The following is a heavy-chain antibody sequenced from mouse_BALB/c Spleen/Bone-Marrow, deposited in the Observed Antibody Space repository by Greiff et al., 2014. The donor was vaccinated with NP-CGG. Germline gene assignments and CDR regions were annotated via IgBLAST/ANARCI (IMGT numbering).Heavy chain of an antibody. D-gene: IGHD1-1*01. CDR3: TRGITTVVATRAMDY. Sequence: EVQLQQSGTVLARPGASVKMSCKASGYTFTSYWMHWVKQRPGRGLEWIGAIYPGNSDTSYNQKFKGKAKLTAVTSTSTAYMDLSSLTNEDSAVYYCTRGITTVVATRAMDYWGQGTSVTVSS. V-gene: IGHV1-5*01. J-gene: IGHJ4*01. CDR1: GYTFTSYW. CDR2: IYPGNSDT.